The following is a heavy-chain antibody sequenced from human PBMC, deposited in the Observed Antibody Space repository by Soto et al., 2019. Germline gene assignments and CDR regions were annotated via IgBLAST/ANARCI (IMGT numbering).Heavy chain of an antibody. D-gene: IGHD7-27*01. J-gene: IGHJ6*02. CDR1: GGSISSYY. CDR3: AAWGRTYYYYGMDV. CDR2: IYYSGST. V-gene: IGHV4-59*01. Sequence: QVQLQESGPGLVKPSETLSLTCTVSGGSISSYYWSWIRQPPGKGLEWIGYIYYSGSTNYNPSLKSRVTISVDTSKSQFSLKLSSVTAADTAVYYCAAWGRTYYYYGMDVWGQGTTVTVSS.